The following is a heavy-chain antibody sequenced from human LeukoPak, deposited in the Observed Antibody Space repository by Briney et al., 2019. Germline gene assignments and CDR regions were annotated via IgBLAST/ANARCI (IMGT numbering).Heavy chain of an antibody. J-gene: IGHJ4*02. D-gene: IGHD1-14*01. CDR3: ATGITLDF. V-gene: IGHV3-15*01. Sequence: GGSLRLSCAGSGFIFSNAWMNWVRQAPGKGLEWAGRIKSKANGGTIEYAASVKGRFTISRDDSKDTVYLQMNSLKTEDTAVYYCATGITLDFWGQGTLVTVSS. CDR1: GFIFSNAW. CDR2: IKSKANGGTI.